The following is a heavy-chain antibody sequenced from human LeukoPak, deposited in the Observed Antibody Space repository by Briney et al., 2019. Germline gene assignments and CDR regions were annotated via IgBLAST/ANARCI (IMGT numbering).Heavy chain of an antibody. V-gene: IGHV4-34*01. CDR2: INHSGST. Sequence: SETLSLTCAVYGGSFRGYYWSWIRQPPGKGLEWIGEINHSGSTNYNPSLKSRVTISVDTSKNRFPLKLSSVTAADTAVYYCARRRRIAVASPIDAFYIWGQGTMVTVSS. CDR1: GGSFRGYY. J-gene: IGHJ3*02. D-gene: IGHD6-19*01. CDR3: ARRRRIAVASPIDAFYI.